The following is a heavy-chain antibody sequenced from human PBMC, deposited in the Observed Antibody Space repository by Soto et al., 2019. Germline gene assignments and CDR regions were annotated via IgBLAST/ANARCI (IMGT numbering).Heavy chain of an antibody. CDR2: ITGSGGST. CDR1: GFTFSAFA. J-gene: IGHJ6*03. Sequence: GGSLRLSCAASGFTFSAFAMDWVRQAPGKGLEWVSAITGSGGSTYYVDSVKGRFTISRDNSKNTLHLQMNSLRAEDSAVYYCAKLSGYDYYYYIDVWGKGTTVTVSS. CDR3: AKLSGYDYYYYIDV. D-gene: IGHD1-26*01. V-gene: IGHV3-23*01.